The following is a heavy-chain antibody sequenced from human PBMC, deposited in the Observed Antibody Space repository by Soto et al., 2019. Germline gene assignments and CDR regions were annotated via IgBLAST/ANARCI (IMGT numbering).Heavy chain of an antibody. CDR2: IIPIFGTA. Sequence: SVKVSCKATGGTFSSCAISWVRQAPGQGLEWMGGIIPIFGTANYAEQFQGRVTITADESTSTAYMELSSLRSEDTAVYYWARGSSSAAVAGYWGNGTPVPVSP. D-gene: IGHD6-19*01. CDR3: ARGSSSAAVAGY. J-gene: IGHJ1*01. V-gene: IGHV1-69*13. CDR1: GGTFSSCA.